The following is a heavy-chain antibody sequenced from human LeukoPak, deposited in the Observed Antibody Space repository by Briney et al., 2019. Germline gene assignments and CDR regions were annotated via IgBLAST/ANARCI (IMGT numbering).Heavy chain of an antibody. D-gene: IGHD2-15*01. Sequence: AASLTVSCKASGYTFSSYDINWVRQAPGQGLEWMGWMNPNSGNKVYAQKFQGRVTMTRNTSISTAYMELSSLRSEDTAVYYCASMRVVRPTVVVVTARSFYYYGMDVWGQGPRSPSP. CDR1: GYTFSSYD. V-gene: IGHV1-8*01. J-gene: IGHJ6*02. CDR3: ASMRVVRPTVVVVTARSFYYYGMDV. CDR2: MNPNSGNK.